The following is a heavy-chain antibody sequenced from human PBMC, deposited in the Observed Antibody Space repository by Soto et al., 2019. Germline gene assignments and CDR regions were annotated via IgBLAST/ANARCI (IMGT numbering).Heavy chain of an antibody. D-gene: IGHD3-22*01. CDR2: ISATSGNT. V-gene: IGHV3-23*01. Sequence: EVQLLESGGDLVQPGESLRLSCEASGFVFSNYAMNWVRQAPGKGLEWVSAISATSGNTYYADSVKGRFTISRDNSKNTLFLQINSLTAEDTAVYYCGKGRGVVVNTGYWGQGTRVTVSS. J-gene: IGHJ4*02. CDR1: GFVFSNYA. CDR3: GKGRGVVVNTGY.